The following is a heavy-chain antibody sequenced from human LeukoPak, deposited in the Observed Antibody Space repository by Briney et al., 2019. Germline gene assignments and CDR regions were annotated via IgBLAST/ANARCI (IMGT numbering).Heavy chain of an antibody. J-gene: IGHJ5*02. CDR3: ARDQGSGFGREIRDWFDP. D-gene: IGHD6-19*01. CDR1: GXSISSGDYY. Sequence: LSLTXTVSGXSISSGDYYWSWIRQPPGKGLEWIGYIYYSGSTYYNPSLKSRVTISVDTSKNQFSLKLSSVTAADTAVYYCARDQGSGFGREIRDWFDPWGQGTLVTVSS. CDR2: IYYSGST. V-gene: IGHV4-30-4*01.